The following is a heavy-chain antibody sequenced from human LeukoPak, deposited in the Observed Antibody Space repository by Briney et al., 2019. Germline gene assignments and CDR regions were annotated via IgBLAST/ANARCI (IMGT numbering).Heavy chain of an antibody. D-gene: IGHD5/OR15-5a*01. V-gene: IGHV3-13*01. CDR2: IGIAGDT. Sequence: GGSLRLSCAASGFTFSSYDMHWVRQAPGRGLEWVSAIGIAGDTYYPDPVKGRFTISRENAKNSMYLQMNSLKDGDTAVYYCIRGGIQVSGIDAFDIWGQGTMVTVSS. CDR1: GFTFSSYD. CDR3: IRGGIQVSGIDAFDI. J-gene: IGHJ3*02.